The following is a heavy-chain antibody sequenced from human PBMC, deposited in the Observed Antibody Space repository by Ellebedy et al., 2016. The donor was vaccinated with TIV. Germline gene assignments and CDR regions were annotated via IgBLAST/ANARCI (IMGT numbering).Heavy chain of an antibody. CDR1: GYTFTSHI. V-gene: IGHV1-3*01. CDR2: INAGNGNT. Sequence: ASVKVSCXASGYTFTSHIINWVRQAPGQRLEWLGWINAGNGNTKYSQKFQGRVTITRDTSTSTVYMEMSSLRSEDTAVFYCAGDPEGAYYYGSGKFDYWGQGTLVTVSS. J-gene: IGHJ4*02. CDR3: AGDPEGAYYYGSGKFDY. D-gene: IGHD3-10*01.